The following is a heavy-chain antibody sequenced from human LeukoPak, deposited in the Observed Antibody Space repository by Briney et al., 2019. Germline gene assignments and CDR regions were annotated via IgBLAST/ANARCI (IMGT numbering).Heavy chain of an antibody. CDR1: GYTFTAYS. Sequence: GASVKVSCKASGYTFTAYSLHWVRQAPGQGLEWMGWINPNSGDTKYAQSFQGRVTMTRDTSISTAYMEVSRLRSDDTAVYFCARPTFNYGCFDYWGQGTLVTVSS. CDR2: INPNSGDT. V-gene: IGHV1-2*02. J-gene: IGHJ4*02. CDR3: ARPTFNYGCFDY. D-gene: IGHD3-10*01.